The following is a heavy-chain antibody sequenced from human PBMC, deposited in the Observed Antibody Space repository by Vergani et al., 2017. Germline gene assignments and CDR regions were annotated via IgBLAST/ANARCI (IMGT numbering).Heavy chain of an antibody. D-gene: IGHD2-15*01. CDR1: GFTFSSYA. Sequence: EVQLLESGGGLVQPGGSLRLSCAASGFTFSSYAMSWVRQAPGKGLEWVSAISGSGGSTYYADSVKGRFTISRDNSKNTLYLQMNSLRAEDTAGYYCAKDLVLVGMNYMDVWGKGTTVTVSS. V-gene: IGHV3-23*01. CDR2: ISGSGGST. CDR3: AKDLVLVGMNYMDV. J-gene: IGHJ6*03.